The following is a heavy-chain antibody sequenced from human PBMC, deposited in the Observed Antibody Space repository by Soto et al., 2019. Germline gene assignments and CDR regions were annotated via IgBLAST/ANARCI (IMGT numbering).Heavy chain of an antibody. CDR2: IHYRGQI. V-gene: IGHV4-39*01. CDR3: ARHVTWKYGDDSFDI. D-gene: IGHD1-1*01. CDR1: GGSLSSNDYF. J-gene: IGHJ3*02. Sequence: QLQLQESGPGLVKPSETLYLTCTISGGSLSSNDYFWGWIRQPPGKGLEWLGTIHYRGQISYSPSLESRVTISVDTSENQFSLMLGAVTAADTAFYCCARHVTWKYGDDSFDIWGQGTMVTVSS.